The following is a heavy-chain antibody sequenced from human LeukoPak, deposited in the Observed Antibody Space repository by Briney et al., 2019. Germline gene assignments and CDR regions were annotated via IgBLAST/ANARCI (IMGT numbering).Heavy chain of an antibody. Sequence: GGSLRLSCAASGFTFSSYSMNWVRQAPGKGLEWVSSISSSSSYIYYADSVKGRFTISRDNAKNSLYLQMNSLRAEDTAVYYCARLGRYFDHPFDYWGQGTLVTVSS. J-gene: IGHJ4*02. CDR3: ARLGRYFDHPFDY. CDR1: GFTFSSYS. V-gene: IGHV3-21*01. CDR2: ISSSSSYI. D-gene: IGHD3-9*01.